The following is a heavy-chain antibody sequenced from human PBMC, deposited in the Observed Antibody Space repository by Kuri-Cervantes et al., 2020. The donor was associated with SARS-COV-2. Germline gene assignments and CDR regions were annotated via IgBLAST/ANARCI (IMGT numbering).Heavy chain of an antibody. V-gene: IGHV1-8*01. CDR3: ASSLAITGTTLENYYYYYGMDV. J-gene: IGHJ6*02. D-gene: IGHD1-7*01. CDR1: GYTFTSYD. Sequence: ASVKVSCKASGYTFTSYDINWVRQATGQGLEWMGWMNPNSGNTGYAQKLQGRVTMTEDTSTDTAYMELSSLRSEDTAVYYCASSLAITGTTLENYYYYYGMDVWGQGTTVTVSS. CDR2: MNPNSGNT.